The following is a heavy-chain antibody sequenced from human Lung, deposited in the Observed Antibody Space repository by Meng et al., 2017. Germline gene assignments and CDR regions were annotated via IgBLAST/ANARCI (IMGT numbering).Heavy chain of an antibody. Sequence: QVQLVESGGGVVQPGRSLRLSCAASGFTFSSYGMHWVRQAPSKGLEWVAVISYDGSNKYYADSVKGRFTISRDNSKNTLYLQMNSLRAEDTAVYYCAKDLSKQQQLGELDYWGQGTLVTVSS. CDR3: AKDLSKQQQLGELDY. D-gene: IGHD6-13*01. CDR1: GFTFSSYG. CDR2: ISYDGSNK. V-gene: IGHV3-30*18. J-gene: IGHJ4*02.